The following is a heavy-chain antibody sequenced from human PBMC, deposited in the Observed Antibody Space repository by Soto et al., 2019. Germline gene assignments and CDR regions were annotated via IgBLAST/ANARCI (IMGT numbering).Heavy chain of an antibody. CDR3: ARVGAYYDFWSGYYYGMDV. Sequence: SETRSRTCTVSGGSISGYYWSGMGQPPGKGLEWIGYIYYSGSTNYNPSLKSRVTISVDTSKNQFSLKLSSVTAADTAVYYCARVGAYYDFWSGYYYGMDVWGQGTTVTVSS. J-gene: IGHJ6*02. CDR1: GGSISGYY. CDR2: IYYSGST. D-gene: IGHD3-3*01. V-gene: IGHV4-59*01.